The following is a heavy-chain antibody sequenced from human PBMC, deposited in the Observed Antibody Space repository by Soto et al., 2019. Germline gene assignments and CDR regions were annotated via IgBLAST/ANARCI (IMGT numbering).Heavy chain of an antibody. CDR2: IYYSGST. CDR3: AREGIAAAGNVAFDI. Sequence: QVQLQESGPGLVKPSQTLSLTCTVSGGSISSGDYYWSWIRQPPGKGMEWIGYIYYSGSTYYNPSLKTRVTISVDTSKNQFSLKLSSVTAADTAVYYCAREGIAAAGNVAFDIWGQGTMVTVSS. CDR1: GGSISSGDYY. D-gene: IGHD6-13*01. J-gene: IGHJ3*02. V-gene: IGHV4-30-4*01.